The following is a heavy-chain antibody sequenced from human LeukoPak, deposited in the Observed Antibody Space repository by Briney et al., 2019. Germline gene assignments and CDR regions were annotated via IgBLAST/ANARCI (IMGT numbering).Heavy chain of an antibody. CDR2: IYYSGST. CDR3: ARVGVSGSGGSFFDY. D-gene: IGHD2-15*01. Sequence: PSETLSLTCTVSGGSISSYYWSWIRQPPGKGLEWIGYIYYSGSTNYNPSLKSRVTISVDTSKNQFSLKLSSVTAADTAVYYCARVGVSGSGGSFFDYWGQGTLVTVSS. J-gene: IGHJ4*02. V-gene: IGHV4-59*01. CDR1: GGSISSYY.